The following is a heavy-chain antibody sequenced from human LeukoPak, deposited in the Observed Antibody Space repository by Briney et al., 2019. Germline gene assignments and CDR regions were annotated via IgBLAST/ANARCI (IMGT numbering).Heavy chain of an antibody. V-gene: IGHV3-74*01. CDR2: INSDGSST. Sequence: GGSLRLSCAASGFTFSSYWMHWVRQAPGKGLVWVSRINSDGSSTSYAVSVKGRFTISRDNAKNTLYLQMNSLRAEDTAVYYCARDGPNDYGEDDAFDIWGQGTMVTVSS. CDR1: GFTFSSYW. CDR3: ARDGPNDYGEDDAFDI. D-gene: IGHD4/OR15-4a*01. J-gene: IGHJ3*02.